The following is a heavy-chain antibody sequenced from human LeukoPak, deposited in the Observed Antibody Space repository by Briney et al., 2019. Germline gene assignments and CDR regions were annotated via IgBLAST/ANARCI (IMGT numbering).Heavy chain of an antibody. J-gene: IGHJ3*02. Sequence: PETLSLTCAVYGGSFSGYYWSWIRQPPGKGLEWIGEINHSGSTNYNPSLKSRVTISVDTSKNQFSLKLSSVTAADTAVYYCARLRRSKKGAFDIWGQGTMVTVSS. CDR3: ARLRRSKKGAFDI. D-gene: IGHD5/OR15-5a*01. CDR2: INHSGST. CDR1: GGSFSGYY. V-gene: IGHV4-34*01.